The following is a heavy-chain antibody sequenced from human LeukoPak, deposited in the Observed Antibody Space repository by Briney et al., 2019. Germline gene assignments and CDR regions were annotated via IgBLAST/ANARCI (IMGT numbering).Heavy chain of an antibody. CDR3: AKDNYNWNEHTFDY. D-gene: IGHD1-20*01. CDR2: ISGSGGST. V-gene: IGHV3-23*01. Sequence: GGSLRLSCAASGFPFSSYAMSWVRQASGKGLEWVSAISGSGGSTYYADSVKGRFTISRDNSKNTLYLQMNSLRAEDTAVYYCAKDNYNWNEHTFDYWGQGTLVTVSS. J-gene: IGHJ4*02. CDR1: GFPFSSYA.